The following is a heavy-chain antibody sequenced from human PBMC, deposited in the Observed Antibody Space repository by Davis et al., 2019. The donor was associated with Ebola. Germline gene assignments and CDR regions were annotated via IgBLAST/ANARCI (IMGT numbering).Heavy chain of an antibody. CDR1: GFIFSDYY. Sequence: GESLKISCAASGFIFSDYYMSWFRQAPGKGLEWVSYISGSGTTFYYAASVKGRFTISRDNAKNSLSLQMNSLRVEDTAVYYCARDTESGRRSDSHYYYYGMDVWGQGTTVTVSS. J-gene: IGHJ6*02. CDR2: ISGSGTTF. CDR3: ARDTESGRRSDSHYYYYGMDV. V-gene: IGHV3-11*01. D-gene: IGHD1-26*01.